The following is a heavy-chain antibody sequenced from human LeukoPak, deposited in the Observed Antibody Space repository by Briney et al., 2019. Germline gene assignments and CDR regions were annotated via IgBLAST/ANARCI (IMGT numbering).Heavy chain of an antibody. CDR3: ERAKYGFGSGAYLGVFDV. J-gene: IGHJ3*01. D-gene: IGHD3-10*01. CDR2: IGTTKTR. CDR1: GFAFGSYE. V-gene: IGHV3-48*03. Sequence: GGSLRLSCDASGFAFGSYEMTWVRQAPGKGLEWICFIGTTKTRQYADSVRGRFPISRDNAKKSVYLQMNSVRVGDTAVYYCERAKYGFGSGAYLGVFDVWGQGTMVTVSS.